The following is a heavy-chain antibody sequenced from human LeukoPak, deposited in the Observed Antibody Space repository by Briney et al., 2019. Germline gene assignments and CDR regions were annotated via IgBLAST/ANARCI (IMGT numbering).Heavy chain of an antibody. D-gene: IGHD5-18*01. Sequence: GASVKVSCKASGYTFTSYDINWVRQATGQGLELKGWMNPNSGNTGYAQKFQGRVTITRNTSISTAYMELSSLRSEDTAVYYCARVGYSYGLGYYMDVWGKGTTVTVSS. CDR3: ARVGYSYGLGYYMDV. CDR1: GYTFTSYD. J-gene: IGHJ6*03. CDR2: MNPNSGNT. V-gene: IGHV1-8*03.